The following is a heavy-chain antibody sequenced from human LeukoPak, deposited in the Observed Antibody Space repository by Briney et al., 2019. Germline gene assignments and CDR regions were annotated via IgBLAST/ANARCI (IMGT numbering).Heavy chain of an antibody. D-gene: IGHD3-16*02. CDR2: IFPGDSDT. J-gene: IGHJ1*01. Sequence: GESLKISCKTSGYNFLSHWIGWVRQMPGQGLEYMGRIFPGDSDTRYSPSFQGQVTISADKSINTAYLQWSSLKASDTAMYYCVKSECRGAIVCPDDWGQASLVTVSS. CDR1: GYNFLSHW. CDR3: VKSECRGAIVCPDD. V-gene: IGHV5-51*01.